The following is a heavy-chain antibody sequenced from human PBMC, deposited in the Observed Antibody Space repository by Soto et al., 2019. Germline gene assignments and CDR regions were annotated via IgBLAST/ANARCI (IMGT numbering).Heavy chain of an antibody. V-gene: IGHV3-48*02. CDR2: ISGTSKTI. Sequence: EVQLVESGGRLVRPGGSLRLSCVVSGFNFSNDTMNWVRQAPGKGLEWLSYISGTSKTIYYADSVGGRFTISRDNAKNSLYLQMNSLRDDDTAVYYCARDKLHDSGIYRSYYYYGLDVWGQGTTVTVSS. CDR3: ARDKLHDSGIYRSYYYYGLDV. CDR1: GFNFSNDT. J-gene: IGHJ6*02. D-gene: IGHD3-10*01.